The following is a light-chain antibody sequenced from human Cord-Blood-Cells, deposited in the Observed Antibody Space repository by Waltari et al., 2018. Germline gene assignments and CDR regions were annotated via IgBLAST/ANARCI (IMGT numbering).Light chain of an antibody. CDR1: QSLVYSDGNTY. CDR2: KVS. Sequence: DVVMNQSPLSLPVTLGQPASISCRSSQSLVYSDGNTYLNWFQQRPGQSPRRLIYKVSNRDSGVPDRFSGSGSGTDFTLKISRVEAEDVGVYYCMQGTQWTFGQGTKVEIK. CDR3: MQGTQWT. V-gene: IGKV2-30*01. J-gene: IGKJ1*01.